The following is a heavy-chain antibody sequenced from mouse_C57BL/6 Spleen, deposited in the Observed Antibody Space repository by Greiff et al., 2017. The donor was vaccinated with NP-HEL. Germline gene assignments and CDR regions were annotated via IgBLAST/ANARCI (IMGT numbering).Heavy chain of an antibody. V-gene: IGHV3-8*01. CDR1: GYSITSDY. CDR3: ARSTTVVPHWYFDV. CDR2: ISYSGST. D-gene: IGHD1-1*01. Sequence: EVKLVESGPGLAKPSQTLSLTCSVTGYSITSDYWNWIRKFPGNKLEYMGYISYSGSTHYNLSLKSRISVTRDTSKNQYYLQLNSVTTEDTATYYCARSTTVVPHWYFDVWGTGTTVTVSS. J-gene: IGHJ1*03.